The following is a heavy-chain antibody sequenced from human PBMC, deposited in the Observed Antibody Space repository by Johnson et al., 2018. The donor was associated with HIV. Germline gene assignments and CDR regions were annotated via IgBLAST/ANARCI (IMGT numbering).Heavy chain of an antibody. CDR2: IYSGGST. CDR3: AKRPIMIAFGEINGFDI. Sequence: VQLVESGGGLIQPGGSLRLSCAASGFTVSSNYMSWVRQAPGKGLEWVSVIYSGGSTYYADSVKGRFTISRDNSKNTLYMQMNSRRAEDTAIYYCAKRPIMIAFGEINGFDIWGQGTTVTVSS. CDR1: GFTVSSNY. D-gene: IGHD3-16*01. J-gene: IGHJ3*02. V-gene: IGHV3-53*01.